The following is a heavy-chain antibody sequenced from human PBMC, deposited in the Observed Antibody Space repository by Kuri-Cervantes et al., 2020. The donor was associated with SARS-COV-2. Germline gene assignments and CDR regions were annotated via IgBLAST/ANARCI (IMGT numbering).Heavy chain of an antibody. J-gene: IGHJ4*02. Sequence: ASVKVSCKASGYTFTSYYMHWVRQAPGQGLEWMGIINPSGGSTSYAQKFQGRVTMTRDTSTSTVYMELSRLRSDDTAVYYRARAAEGRYYFDYWGQGTLVTVSS. CDR1: GYTFTSYY. CDR3: ARAAEGRYYFDY. V-gene: IGHV1-46*01. CDR2: INPSGGST.